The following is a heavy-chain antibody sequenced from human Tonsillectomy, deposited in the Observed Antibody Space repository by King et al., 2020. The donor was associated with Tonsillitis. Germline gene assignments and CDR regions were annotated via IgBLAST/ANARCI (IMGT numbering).Heavy chain of an antibody. CDR3: ARGMTFFDS. J-gene: IGHJ4*02. CDR1: GGSISSHY. D-gene: IGHD3-10*01. Sequence: VQLQESGPGLVKPSETLSLTCTVSGGSISSHYWSWIRQPPGSGLEWIGYMDYSGSTNYNPSLKSRVTISVDTSKNQISLKLSSVTAADTAVYYCARGMTFFDSWGQGTLVTVAS. CDR2: MDYSGST. V-gene: IGHV4-59*11.